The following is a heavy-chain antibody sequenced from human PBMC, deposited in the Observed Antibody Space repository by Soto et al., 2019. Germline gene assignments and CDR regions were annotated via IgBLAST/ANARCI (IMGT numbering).Heavy chain of an antibody. CDR3: VRADYYDSSGYALFDY. CDR1: GGTFSSYA. Sequence: ASVKVSCKASGGTFSSYAISWVQQAPGKRLKWKRGKITIFRTANCAKKKKSRVTITADESTSTANMKLSSLRSKDTAVYYCVRADYYDSSGYALFDYWGQGTLVTFSS. J-gene: IGHJ4*02. D-gene: IGHD3-22*01. CDR2: KITIFRTA. V-gene: IGHV1-69*13.